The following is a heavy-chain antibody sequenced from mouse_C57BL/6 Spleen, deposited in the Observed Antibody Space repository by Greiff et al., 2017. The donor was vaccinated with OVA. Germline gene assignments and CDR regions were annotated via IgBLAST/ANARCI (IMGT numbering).Heavy chain of an antibody. CDR1: GYAFTNYL. J-gene: IGHJ3*01. CDR2: INPGSGGT. V-gene: IGHV1-54*01. CDR3: ARSDEFAY. Sequence: VQLQQSGAELVRPGTSVKVSCKASGYAFTNYLIEWVKQRPGKGLEWIGVINPGSGGTNYNEKFKGKATLTADKSSSTAYMQLSSLTSEDSAVYFCARSDEFAYWGQGTLVTVSA.